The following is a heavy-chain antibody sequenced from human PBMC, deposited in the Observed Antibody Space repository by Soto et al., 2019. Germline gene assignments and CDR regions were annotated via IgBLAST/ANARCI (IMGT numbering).Heavy chain of an antibody. CDR2: INHSGST. V-gene: IGHV4-34*01. CDR1: GGSFIVYY. Sequence: PSDTLSLTCAVYGGSFIVYYWSWIRQPPGKGLEWIGEINHSGSTNYNPSLKSRVTISVDTSKNQFSLKLSSVTAADTAVYYCARVGRYSYGGFDYWGQGTLVTVSS. D-gene: IGHD5-18*01. CDR3: ARVGRYSYGGFDY. J-gene: IGHJ4*02.